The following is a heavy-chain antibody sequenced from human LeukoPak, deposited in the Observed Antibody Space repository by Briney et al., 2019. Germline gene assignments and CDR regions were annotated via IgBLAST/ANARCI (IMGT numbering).Heavy chain of an antibody. CDR2: IYYSGST. Sequence: SETLSLTCTVSGGSISSHYWSWIRQPPGKGLEWIGYIYYSGSTNYNPSLKSRVTISVDTSKNQFSLKLNSVTTADTAVYYCARDFYGSGIYFDYWGQGTLVTVSS. D-gene: IGHD3-10*01. V-gene: IGHV4-59*11. CDR1: GGSISSHY. J-gene: IGHJ4*02. CDR3: ARDFYGSGIYFDY.